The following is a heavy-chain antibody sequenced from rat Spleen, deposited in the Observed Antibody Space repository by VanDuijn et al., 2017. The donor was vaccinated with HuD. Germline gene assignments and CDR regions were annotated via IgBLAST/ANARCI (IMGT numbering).Heavy chain of an antibody. D-gene: IGHD1-6*01. CDR1: GFPFSNFY. V-gene: IGHV5-25*01. CDR2: ITTGGDNT. Sequence: EVQLVASGGGLVQPGRSLKLACAASGFPFSNFYMAWVRQAPTKGLEWVAFITTGGDNTYYRDSVKGRFTISRDNAKSTLYLQMDSLTSEDTATYYCATGPRILRIDWFTYWGQGTLVTVSS. J-gene: IGHJ3*01. CDR3: ATGPRILRIDWFTY.